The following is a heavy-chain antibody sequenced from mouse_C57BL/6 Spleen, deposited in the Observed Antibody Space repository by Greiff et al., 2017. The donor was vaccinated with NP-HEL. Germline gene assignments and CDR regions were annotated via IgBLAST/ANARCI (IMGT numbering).Heavy chain of an antibody. Sequence: QVQLQQPGTELVKPGASVKLSCKASGYTFTSYWMHWVKQRPGQGLEWIGNINPSNGGTNYNEKFKSKATLTVDKSSSTAYMQLSSLTSEDSAVYYCARSAHYYGSSYDYAMDDWGQGTSVTVSS. CDR1: GYTFTSYW. J-gene: IGHJ4*01. V-gene: IGHV1-53*01. D-gene: IGHD1-1*01. CDR3: ARSAHYYGSSYDYAMDD. CDR2: INPSNGGT.